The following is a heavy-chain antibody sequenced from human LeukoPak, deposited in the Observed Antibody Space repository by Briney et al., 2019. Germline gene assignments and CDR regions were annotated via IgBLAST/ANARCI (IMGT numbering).Heavy chain of an antibody. Sequence: GGSLRLSCAASGFTFSSYAMHWVRQAPGKGLEWVAVISYDGSNKYYADSVKGRFTISGDNSKNTLYLQMNSLRAEDTAVYYCARDWHYYDSSGGGDYWGQGTLVTVSS. CDR2: ISYDGSNK. CDR1: GFTFSSYA. V-gene: IGHV3-30-3*01. D-gene: IGHD3-22*01. CDR3: ARDWHYYDSSGGGDY. J-gene: IGHJ4*02.